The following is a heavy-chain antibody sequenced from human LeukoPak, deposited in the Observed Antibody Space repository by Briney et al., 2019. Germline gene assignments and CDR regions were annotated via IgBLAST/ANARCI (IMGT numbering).Heavy chain of an antibody. CDR1: GYTFTDYY. J-gene: IGHJ4*02. Sequence: GASVKVSCKASGYTFTDYYMHWVQQAPGQGLEWMGWISAYNGNTNYAQKLQGRVTMTTDTSTSTAYMELRSLRSDDTAVYYCARDISEFDYWGQGTLVTVSS. CDR2: ISAYNGNT. V-gene: IGHV1-18*04. D-gene: IGHD6-25*01. CDR3: ARDISEFDY.